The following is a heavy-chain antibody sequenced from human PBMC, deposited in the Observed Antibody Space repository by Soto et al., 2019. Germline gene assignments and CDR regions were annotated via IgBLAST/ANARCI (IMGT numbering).Heavy chain of an antibody. CDR1: GFTFSSYA. Sequence: QVQLVESGGGVVQPGRSLRLPCAASGFTFSSYAMHWVRQAPGKGLEWVAVISYDGSNKYYADSVKGRFTISRDNSKNTLYLQMNSLRAEDTAVYYCAREQAALPGTSCFGYWGQGTLVTVSS. V-gene: IGHV3-30-3*01. CDR2: ISYDGSNK. CDR3: AREQAALPGTSCFGY. D-gene: IGHD2-2*01. J-gene: IGHJ4*02.